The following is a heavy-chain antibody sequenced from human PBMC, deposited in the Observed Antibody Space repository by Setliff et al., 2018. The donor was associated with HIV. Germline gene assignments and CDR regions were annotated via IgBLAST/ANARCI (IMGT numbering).Heavy chain of an antibody. CDR3: AREIGNYYDSSGYYTQTASFDY. V-gene: IGHV1-46*01. Sequence: ASVKVSCKASGYTFTSYYMHWVRQAPGQGLEWMGLINPSGGSTSYAQKFQGRVTMTRDTSTSTVYMELSSLRSEDTAVYYCAREIGNYYDSSGYYTQTASFDYWGQGTLFTVSS. J-gene: IGHJ4*02. CDR1: GYTFTSYY. D-gene: IGHD3-22*01. CDR2: INPSGGST.